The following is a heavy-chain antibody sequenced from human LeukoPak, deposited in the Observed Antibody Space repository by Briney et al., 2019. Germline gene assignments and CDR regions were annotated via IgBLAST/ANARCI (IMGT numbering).Heavy chain of an antibody. V-gene: IGHV3-74*01. Sequence: GGSLRLSCAASGFTFSSYWMHWVRQAPGKGLVWVSRINSDGSSTGYADSVKGRFTISRDNAKNTLYLQMNSLRAEDTAVYYCAVPQSTASSITMYYWGQGTLVTVSS. D-gene: IGHD3-10*02. CDR1: GFTFSSYW. J-gene: IGHJ4*02. CDR2: INSDGSST. CDR3: AVPQSTASSITMYY.